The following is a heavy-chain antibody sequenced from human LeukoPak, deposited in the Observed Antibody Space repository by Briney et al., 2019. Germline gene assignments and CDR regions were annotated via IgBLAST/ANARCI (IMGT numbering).Heavy chain of an antibody. D-gene: IGHD6-19*01. CDR1: GGSFSGYY. CDR2: IDHSGST. J-gene: IGHJ4*02. V-gene: IGHV4-34*01. Sequence: PSETLSLTCADYGGSFSGYYWSWIRQPPGKGLEWIGEIDHSGSTNYNPSLKSRVTISVDTSNNQFSLKLTSVTAADTAVYYCARRGSGWSDWGQGTLVTVS. CDR3: ARRGSGWSD.